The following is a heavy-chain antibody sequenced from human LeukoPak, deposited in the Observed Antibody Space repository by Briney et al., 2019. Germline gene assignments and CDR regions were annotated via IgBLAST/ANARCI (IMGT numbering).Heavy chain of an antibody. CDR2: IYYSGST. CDR1: GGSINNYY. CDR3: ARGSSDWYGPSGY. J-gene: IGHJ4*02. Sequence: SETLSLICTVSGGSINNYYWSWIRQPPGKGLEWIGYIYYSGSTNYNPSLKSRVTISVDTSRNQFSLKLTSVTAADTAMYYCARGSSDWYGPSGYWGQGTLVTVSS. V-gene: IGHV4-59*01. D-gene: IGHD6-19*01.